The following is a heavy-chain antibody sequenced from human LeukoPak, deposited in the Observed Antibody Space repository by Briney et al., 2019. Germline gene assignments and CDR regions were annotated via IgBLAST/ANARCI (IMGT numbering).Heavy chain of an antibody. CDR2: IYSGGST. Sequence: GGSLRLSCAASGFTVSSNYMSWVRQAPGKGLEWVSVIYSGGSTYYADSVKGRFTISRDNSKNTLYLQMNSLGAEDTAVYYCARGKTGASLDYWGQGTLVTVSS. V-gene: IGHV3-66*01. D-gene: IGHD7-27*01. J-gene: IGHJ4*02. CDR3: ARGKTGASLDY. CDR1: GFTVSSNY.